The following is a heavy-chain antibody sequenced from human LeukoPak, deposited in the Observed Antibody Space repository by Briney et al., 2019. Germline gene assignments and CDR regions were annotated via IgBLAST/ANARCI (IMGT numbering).Heavy chain of an antibody. CDR3: AKEDKGYSFGFDAFDT. CDR2: IRYDGTSK. CDR1: GFPFIAYG. D-gene: IGHD5-18*01. Sequence: PGGSLRLSCATSGFPFIAYGIHWVRQAAGKGLEWVAFIRYDGTSKYYVDSVKGRFSISRDTSMNTVSLQMNSLRDEDTAVYYCAKEDKGYSFGFDAFDTWGQGTMVTVSA. J-gene: IGHJ3*02. V-gene: IGHV3-30*02.